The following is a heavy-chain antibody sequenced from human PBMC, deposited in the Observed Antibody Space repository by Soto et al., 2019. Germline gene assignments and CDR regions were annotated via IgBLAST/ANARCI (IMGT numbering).Heavy chain of an antibody. V-gene: IGHV1-18*01. J-gene: IGHJ4*02. CDR1: GYTFTSYG. Sequence: ASVKVSCKASGYTFTSYGISWVRQAPGQGLEWMGWISAYNGNTNYAQKLQGRVTMTTDTSTSTAYMEMRSLRSDDTAVYYCARDWSAAGSFGYWRQGTLVTVSS. D-gene: IGHD6-13*01. CDR3: ARDWSAAGSFGY. CDR2: ISAYNGNT.